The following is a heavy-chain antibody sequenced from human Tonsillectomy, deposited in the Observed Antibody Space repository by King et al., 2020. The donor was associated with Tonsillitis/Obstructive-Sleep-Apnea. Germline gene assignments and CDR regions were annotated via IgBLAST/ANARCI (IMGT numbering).Heavy chain of an antibody. V-gene: IGHV3-30*04. CDR2: ISYDGSNK. J-gene: IGHJ3*02. CDR3: TRRRSSSWYPDTFDI. D-gene: IGHD6-13*01. CDR1: GFTFSNYA. Sequence: VQLVESGGGVVQPGRSLRLSCAVSGFTFSNYAMHWVRQAPGKGLEWVAVISYDGSNKYYADSVKGRFTISRDNSKNTLYLQMNSLETEDTAVYYCTRRRSSSWYPDTFDIWGQGKWSPSLQ.